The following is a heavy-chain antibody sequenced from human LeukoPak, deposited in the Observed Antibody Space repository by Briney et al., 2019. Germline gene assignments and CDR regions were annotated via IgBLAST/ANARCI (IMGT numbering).Heavy chain of an antibody. Sequence: PSETLSLTCTVSGGSISSGNYYWGWIRQPPGKGLEWIGSIYHSGSTYYNPSLKSRVTISVDTSKNQFSLKLSSVTAADTAVYYCARDRLGIAVAGPGMDVWGQGTTVTVSS. D-gene: IGHD6-19*01. J-gene: IGHJ6*02. CDR1: GGSISSGNYY. V-gene: IGHV4-39*07. CDR3: ARDRLGIAVAGPGMDV. CDR2: IYHSGST.